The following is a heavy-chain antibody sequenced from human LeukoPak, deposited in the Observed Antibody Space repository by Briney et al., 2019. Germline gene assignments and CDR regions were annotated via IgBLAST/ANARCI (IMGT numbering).Heavy chain of an antibody. CDR1: GFTFSDYY. V-gene: IGHV3-11*04. CDR2: ISSSGSTI. Sequence: GGSLRLSCAASGFTFSDYYMSWIRQAPGKGLEWVSYISSSGSTIYYADSVKGRFTISRDNAKNSLYLQMNSLRAEDTAVYYCARDSEDSSGYPAFDYWGQGTLVTVSS. J-gene: IGHJ4*02. CDR3: ARDSEDSSGYPAFDY. D-gene: IGHD3-22*01.